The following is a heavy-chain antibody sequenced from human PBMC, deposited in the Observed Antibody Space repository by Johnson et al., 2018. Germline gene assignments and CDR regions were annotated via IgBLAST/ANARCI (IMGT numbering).Heavy chain of an antibody. CDR1: GFTLSRYD. CDR2: IVTASDT. V-gene: IGHV3-13*01. Sequence: VQLVQSGGGLVQPGGSLRLSCVAFGFTLSRYDMHWVRQPTGKGLQWVSTIVTASDTYYPGSVKGRFPISRENAKNSLYLQMNSLRAEDSAVYYCARGPAAVPNYNNNYMDVWGKGTTVTVSS. CDR3: ARGPAAVPNYNNNYMDV. D-gene: IGHD6-13*01. J-gene: IGHJ6*03.